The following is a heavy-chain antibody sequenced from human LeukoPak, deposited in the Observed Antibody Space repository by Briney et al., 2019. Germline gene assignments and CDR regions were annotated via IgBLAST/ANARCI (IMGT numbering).Heavy chain of an antibody. CDR2: INHSGST. D-gene: IGHD2-8*01. Sequence: SETLSLTCAVYGGSFSGYYWSWIRQPPGKGLEWIGEINHSGSTNYNPSLKSRVTISVDTSKNQFSLKLSSVTAADTAVYYCTRQVLVYHGGYNWFDPWGQGTLVTVSS. V-gene: IGHV4-34*01. J-gene: IGHJ5*02. CDR1: GGSFSGYY. CDR3: TRQVLVYHGGYNWFDP.